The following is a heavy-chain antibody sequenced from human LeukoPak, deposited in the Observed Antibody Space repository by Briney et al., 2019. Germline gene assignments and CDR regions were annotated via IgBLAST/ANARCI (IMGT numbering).Heavy chain of an antibody. CDR2: ISGSGDST. CDR3: ARGILRFGDFDY. V-gene: IGHV3-23*01. J-gene: IGHJ4*02. Sequence: GSLRLSCAASKFTFSSYAMNWVRQAPGKGLEWVSTISGSGDSTYYADSVKGRFTISRDNSKNTLYLQMNSLRAEDTALYYCARGILRFGDFDYWGQGTLVTVSS. CDR1: KFTFSSYA. D-gene: IGHD3-10*01.